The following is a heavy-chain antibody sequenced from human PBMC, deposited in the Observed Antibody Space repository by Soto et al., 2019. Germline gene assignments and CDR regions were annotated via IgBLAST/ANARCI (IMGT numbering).Heavy chain of an antibody. CDR1: GFTFSDSV. J-gene: IGHJ4*02. Sequence: GGSLRLSCVGPGFTFSDSVMAWVRQAPGKGLEWLSVMSGDGRTRYALSVTGRFTISRDNSKNTLYLQMRSLRAEDAAAYYCVKWHTSNFDSLPFNGFDFWGQGTQVTVSS. V-gene: IGHV3-23*01. D-gene: IGHD3-22*01. CDR2: MSGDGRT. CDR3: VKWHTSNFDSLPFNGFDF.